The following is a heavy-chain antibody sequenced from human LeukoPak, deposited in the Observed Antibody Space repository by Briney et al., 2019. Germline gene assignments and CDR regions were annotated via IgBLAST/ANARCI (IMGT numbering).Heavy chain of an antibody. J-gene: IGHJ4*02. CDR1: GGSFSGYY. Sequence: PSETLSLTCAVYGGSFSGYYWSWIRQPPGKGLEWIGEINHSGSTNYNPSLKSRVTISVDTSKNQFSLKLSSVTAADTAVYHCARGGTLWGASPRFDYWGQGTLVTVSS. D-gene: IGHD3-10*01. V-gene: IGHV4-34*01. CDR2: INHSGST. CDR3: ARGGTLWGASPRFDY.